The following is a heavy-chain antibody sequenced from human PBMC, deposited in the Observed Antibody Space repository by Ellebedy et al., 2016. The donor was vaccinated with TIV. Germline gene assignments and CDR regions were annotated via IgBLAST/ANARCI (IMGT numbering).Heavy chain of an antibody. Sequence: PGGSLRLSCAASGFAGSGNYISRVRQTPGKGLEWVAFMFIDGRTYSADSVKGRFTISRDNSKNSHYLQMNSLRAEDTAVYYCARDGGSGTNNDNSRYYGMDVWGQGTTVTVSS. D-gene: IGHD3-10*01. CDR1: GFAGSGNY. CDR2: MFIDGRT. J-gene: IGHJ6*02. V-gene: IGHV3-66*01. CDR3: ARDGGSGTNNDNSRYYGMDV.